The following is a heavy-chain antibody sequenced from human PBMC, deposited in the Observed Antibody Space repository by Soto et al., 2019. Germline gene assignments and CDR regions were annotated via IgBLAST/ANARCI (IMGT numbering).Heavy chain of an antibody. CDR1: GYTFTKFH. CDR3: ARDVSGHDNYETIGYYFDH. CDR2: IDPSGGVT. J-gene: IGHJ4*02. V-gene: IGHV1-46*01. D-gene: IGHD3-16*01. Sequence: QVQLIQFGAEVKKPGASVKVSCRASGYTFTKFHIHWVRQAPGQGLEWMGMIDPSGGVTRDAQRFQGRITLTSDTSTSSVDVELRGLTSEDTAVYYCARDVSGHDNYETIGYYFDHWGPGTLVTVSS.